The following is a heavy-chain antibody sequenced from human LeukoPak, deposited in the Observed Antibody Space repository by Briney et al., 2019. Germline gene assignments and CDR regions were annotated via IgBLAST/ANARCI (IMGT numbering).Heavy chain of an antibody. D-gene: IGHD4-23*01. CDR3: ARERYGGNGDLDY. CDR2: ISSSGSTK. Sequence: PGGSLRLSCAASGFTFRDYYMSWIRQAPGKGLAGVSYISSSGSTKYYADSVKGRFTISRDNAKNTLYLQMNRLRAEDTAVYYCARERYGGNGDLDYWGQGTLVTVSS. CDR1: GFTFRDYY. V-gene: IGHV3-11*01. J-gene: IGHJ4*02.